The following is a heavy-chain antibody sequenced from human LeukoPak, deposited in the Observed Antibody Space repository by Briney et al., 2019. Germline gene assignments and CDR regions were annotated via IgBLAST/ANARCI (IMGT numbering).Heavy chain of an antibody. CDR3: AIQPWGSGNNWYFDL. D-gene: IGHD7-27*01. J-gene: IGHJ2*01. CDR1: GYTLIYFY. CDR2: ISPNSGGT. V-gene: IGHV1-2*02. Sequence: ASVRVSFKPSGYTLIYFYIHWVGQAPGQGLEWMGGISPNSGGTDYAQRFQGRVTMTRATSITTAYMELSSLGSDDTAVYYCAIQPWGSGNNWYFDLWGRGTLVTVSS.